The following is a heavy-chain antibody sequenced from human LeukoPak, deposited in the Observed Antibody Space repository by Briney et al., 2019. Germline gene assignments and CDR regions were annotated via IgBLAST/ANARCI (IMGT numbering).Heavy chain of an antibody. CDR1: GYTFRYYG. J-gene: IGHJ4*02. Sequence: ASVKVSCKASGYTFRYYGISWVRQAPGQGLEWMGWITAYNGNTHYAQKLQGRVTVTRDTSLSRDYTDISGLTSHYTAVHYCARDPSGSGVYAYWGQGTLVTVSS. CDR2: ITAYNGNT. V-gene: IGHV1-18*01. CDR3: ARDPSGSGVYAY. D-gene: IGHD3-10*01.